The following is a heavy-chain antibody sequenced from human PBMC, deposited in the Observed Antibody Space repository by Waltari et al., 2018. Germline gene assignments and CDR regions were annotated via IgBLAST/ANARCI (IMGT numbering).Heavy chain of an antibody. V-gene: IGHV4-34*01. D-gene: IGHD1-26*01. Sequence: QVQLQQWGAGLLKPSETLSPTCAVYGGSFSGYSLSLIRQPPGKGLEWVGEINHSGCTNYSPSLKSQVTISVDTSKNQFSLKLRSVTAADTAVYYCACDSGSYLSFDYWGQGTLVTVSA. CDR2: INHSGCT. CDR3: ACDSGSYLSFDY. J-gene: IGHJ4*02. CDR1: GGSFSGYS.